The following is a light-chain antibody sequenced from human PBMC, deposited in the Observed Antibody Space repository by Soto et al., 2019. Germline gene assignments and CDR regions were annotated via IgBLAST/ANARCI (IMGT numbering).Light chain of an antibody. J-gene: IGKJ4*01. V-gene: IGKV1-5*03. Sequence: DIQMTQSPSTLSASVGDRVAITCRASQSISYWLAWYQQKPGKAPNLLIYKASSLESGGPSRFSGSGSGTEFTLTISSLQPDDFATYYCQQYESYHLTFGGGTKV. CDR2: KAS. CDR1: QSISYW. CDR3: QQYESYHLT.